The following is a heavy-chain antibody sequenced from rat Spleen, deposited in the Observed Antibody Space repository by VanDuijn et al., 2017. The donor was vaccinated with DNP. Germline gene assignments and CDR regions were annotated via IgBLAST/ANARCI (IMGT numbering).Heavy chain of an antibody. CDR3: ARGATGDY. V-gene: IGHV3-1*01. CDR2: ISYSGTT. CDR1: DYSITSCC. J-gene: IGHJ2*01. D-gene: IGHD1-11*01. Sequence: VQLQESGPGLVEPSQSLSLTCSVTDYSITSCCRWTWIRKFPGNKMEWIGHISYSGTTSYHPSLKSRISITRDTSKNQFFLQVNSVTTEDTATYYCARGATGDYWGQGVMVTVSS.